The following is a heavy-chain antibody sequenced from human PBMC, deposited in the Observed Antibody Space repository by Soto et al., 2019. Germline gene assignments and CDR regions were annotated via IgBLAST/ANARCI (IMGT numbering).Heavy chain of an antibody. CDR2: INPYIGKA. CDR1: GYTFTNYG. D-gene: IGHD3-16*02. CDR3: AGDYVWGSYRHYYYGMDV. J-gene: IGHJ6*02. V-gene: IGHV1-18*01. Sequence: ASVKVSCKASGYTFTNYGISWVRQAPGQVLEWMGWINPYIGKANYAQKLQGRVTITADASTSTAYMELSSLRSEDTAVYYCAGDYVWGSYRHYYYGMDVWGQGTTVTVS.